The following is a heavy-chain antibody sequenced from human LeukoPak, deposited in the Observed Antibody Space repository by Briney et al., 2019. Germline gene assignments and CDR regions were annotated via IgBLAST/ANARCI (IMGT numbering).Heavy chain of an antibody. D-gene: IGHD5-18*01. CDR2: ISSSGSTI. J-gene: IGHJ4*02. Sequence: QTGGSLRLXCAASGFTFSSYEMNWVRQAPGKGLEWVSYISSSGSTIYYADSVKGRFTISRDNAKNSLYLQMNSLRAEDTAVYYCARVTRGYSYGVDYWGQGTLVTVSS. CDR1: GFTFSSYE. V-gene: IGHV3-48*03. CDR3: ARVTRGYSYGVDY.